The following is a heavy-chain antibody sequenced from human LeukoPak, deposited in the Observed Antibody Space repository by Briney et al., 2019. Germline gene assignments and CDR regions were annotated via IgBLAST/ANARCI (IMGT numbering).Heavy chain of an antibody. D-gene: IGHD5-18*01. V-gene: IGHV1-18*01. Sequence: ASVKVSCKASGYTFTSYGISWVRQAPGQGLEWMGWISAYNGNTNYAQKLQGRVTMTTDTSTSTAYMELRSLRSDDTAVYYCARVVDTAMVLVLYYFDYWGQEPWSPSPQ. CDR1: GYTFTSYG. J-gene: IGHJ4*01. CDR2: ISAYNGNT. CDR3: ARVVDTAMVLVLYYFDY.